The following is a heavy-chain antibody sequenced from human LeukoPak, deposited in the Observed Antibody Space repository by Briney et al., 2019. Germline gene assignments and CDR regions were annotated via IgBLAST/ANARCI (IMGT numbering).Heavy chain of an antibody. D-gene: IGHD2-2*01. J-gene: IGHJ4*02. CDR1: GYTFTGYY. Sequence: ASVRVSCKASGYTFTGYYMHWVRQAPGQGLEWMGWINPRSGGTNYGEKFRGRVTMTRDTSITTAYMELSSLRFDDTAVYYCARGSGTSWFDYWGQGTLVTFSS. V-gene: IGHV1-2*02. CDR2: INPRSGGT. CDR3: ARGSGTSWFDY.